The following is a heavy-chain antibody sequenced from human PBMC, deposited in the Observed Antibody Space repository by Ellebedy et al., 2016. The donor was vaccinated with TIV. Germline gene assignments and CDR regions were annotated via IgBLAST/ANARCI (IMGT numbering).Heavy chain of an antibody. D-gene: IGHD1-26*01. J-gene: IGHJ2*01. CDR2: ISSGITTT. CDR3: ARDGNSVGGTYWYFEL. Sequence: GGSLRLSCAATGFTFSSYSMNWVRQAPGKGLEWVSYISSGITTTYYADSVKGRFTISRDNAKNSLYLQMNSLRDEDTAVCYCARDGNSVGGTYWYFELWGRGTLVTVSA. CDR1: GFTFSSYS. V-gene: IGHV3-48*02.